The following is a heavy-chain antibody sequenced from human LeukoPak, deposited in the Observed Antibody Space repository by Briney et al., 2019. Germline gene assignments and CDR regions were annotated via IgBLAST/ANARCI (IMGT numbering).Heavy chain of an antibody. CDR1: GFTFSSYG. D-gene: IGHD6-19*01. CDR2: IRYDGSNK. J-gene: IGHJ5*02. CDR3: AKPAYSSGWRPNYNWFDP. V-gene: IGHV3-30*02. Sequence: GGSLRLSCAASGFTFSSYGMHWVRQAPGKGLEWVAFIRYDGSNKYYTDSVKGRFTISRDNSKNTLYLQMNSLRAEDTAVYYCAKPAYSSGWRPNYNWFDPWGQGTLVTVSS.